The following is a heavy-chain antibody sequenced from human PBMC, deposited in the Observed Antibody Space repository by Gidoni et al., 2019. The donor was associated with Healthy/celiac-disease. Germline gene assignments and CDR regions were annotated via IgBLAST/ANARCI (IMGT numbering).Heavy chain of an antibody. Sequence: QVQLQESGPGLVKPSETLSLPCAVSGYSISSGYYWGWIRQPPGKGLEWIGSTYHSGSTYYNPSLKSRVTISVDTSKNQFSLKLSSVTAADTAVYYCARDYYDSSGYYLYYYYGMDVWGQGTTVTVSS. CDR1: GYSISSGYY. CDR2: TYHSGST. D-gene: IGHD3-22*01. V-gene: IGHV4-38-2*02. J-gene: IGHJ6*02. CDR3: ARDYYDSSGYYLYYYYGMDV.